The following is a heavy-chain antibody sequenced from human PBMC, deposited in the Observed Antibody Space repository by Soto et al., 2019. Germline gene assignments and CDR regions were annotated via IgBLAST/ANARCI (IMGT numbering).Heavy chain of an antibody. Sequence: VAVISYDGSNKYYPDSVKGRFTISRDNSKNTLYLQMNSLRAEDTAVYYCAKEKRSSSWTGPDFDYWGQGTLVTVS. V-gene: IGHV3-30*18. J-gene: IGHJ4*02. CDR3: AKEKRSSSWTGPDFDY. CDR2: ISYDGSNK. D-gene: IGHD6-13*01.